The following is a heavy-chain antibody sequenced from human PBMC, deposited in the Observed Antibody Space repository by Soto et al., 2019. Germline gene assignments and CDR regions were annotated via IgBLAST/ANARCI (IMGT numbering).Heavy chain of an antibody. D-gene: IGHD2-8*01. CDR3: ARGGYCTNGVCYRWSDDAFDI. V-gene: IGHV3-21*01. CDR1: GFTFSSYS. J-gene: IGHJ3*02. Sequence: PGGSLRLSCAASGFTFSSYSMNWVRQAPGKGLEWVSSISSSSSYIYYADSVKGRFTISRDNAKNSLYLQMNSLRAEDTAVYYCARGGYCTNGVCYRWSDDAFDIWGLGTMVTVSS. CDR2: ISSSSSYI.